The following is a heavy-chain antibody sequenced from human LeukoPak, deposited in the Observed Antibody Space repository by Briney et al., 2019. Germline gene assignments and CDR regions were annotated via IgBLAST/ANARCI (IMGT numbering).Heavy chain of an antibody. CDR1: GFTFSSYS. CDR2: ISSSSSYI. CDR3: ASARADYGDAFDY. Sequence: PGGSLRLSCAASGFTFSSYSMNWVRQAPGKGLEWVSSISSSSSYIYYADSVKGRFTISRDNAKNSLYLQMNSLRAEDTAVYYCASARADYGDAFDYWGQGTLVIVSS. J-gene: IGHJ4*02. V-gene: IGHV3-21*01. D-gene: IGHD4-17*01.